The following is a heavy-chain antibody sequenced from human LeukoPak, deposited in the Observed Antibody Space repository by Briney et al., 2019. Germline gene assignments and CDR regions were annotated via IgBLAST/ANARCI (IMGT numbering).Heavy chain of an antibody. CDR2: IKQDGSEK. V-gene: IGHV3-7*03. CDR3: ATPLDYYDTSGYHQGGN. D-gene: IGHD3-22*01. J-gene: IGHJ4*02. CDR1: GFTFSSYW. Sequence: GGSLRLSCAASGFTFSSYWMSWVRQAPGKGLEWVANIKQDGSEKNYVDSVKGRFTISRDNAKKSLYLQMNSLRAEDTAMYYCATPLDYYDTSGYHQGGNWGQGTLVTVSS.